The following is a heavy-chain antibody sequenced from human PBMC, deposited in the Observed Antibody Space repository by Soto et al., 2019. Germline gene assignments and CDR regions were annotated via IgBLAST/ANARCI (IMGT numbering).Heavy chain of an antibody. CDR2: INPNSGCT. CDR1: GYTFTGYY. V-gene: IGHV1-2*02. Sequence: GASVKVSCKASGYTFTGYYMHWVRQAPGQGLEWMGWINPNSGCTNYAQKFQGRVTMTRDTSISTAYMELSRLSSDDTAVYYCAKSRVAAAGATGYYYYYGMDVWGQGTTVTVSS. J-gene: IGHJ6*02. CDR3: AKSRVAAAGATGYYYYYGMDV. D-gene: IGHD6-13*01.